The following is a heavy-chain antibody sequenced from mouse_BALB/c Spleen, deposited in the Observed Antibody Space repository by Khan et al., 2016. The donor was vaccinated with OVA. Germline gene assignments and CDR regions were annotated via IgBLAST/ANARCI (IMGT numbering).Heavy chain of an antibody. CDR1: GYSITSEYA. D-gene: IGHD2-4*01. Sequence: EVKLEESGPGLVKPSQSLSLTCTVTGYSITSEYAWNWIRQFPGNKLEWMGYINYSGNTRFNPSLKSRTSITRDTSKNQFFLQLNSVTTEDTATYYVARKDYYDYDPFPYWGQGTLVTVSA. V-gene: IGHV3-2*02. CDR2: INYSGNT. J-gene: IGHJ3*01. CDR3: ARKDYYDYDPFPY.